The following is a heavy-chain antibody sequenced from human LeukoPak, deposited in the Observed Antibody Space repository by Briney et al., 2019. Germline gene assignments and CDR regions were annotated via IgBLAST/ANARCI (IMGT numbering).Heavy chain of an antibody. Sequence: GGSLRLSCAASGFTFSSYWMSRVRQAPGKGLEWVSSISGSGSTTDYADPVKGRFTISRDNSKNTLYLQMNRLRAEDTAVYYCARNFHRRLYDSSGYYPYWGQGTLVTDSS. V-gene: IGHV3-23*01. CDR3: ARNFHRRLYDSSGYYPY. CDR2: ISGSGSTT. CDR1: GFTFSSYW. D-gene: IGHD3-22*01. J-gene: IGHJ4*02.